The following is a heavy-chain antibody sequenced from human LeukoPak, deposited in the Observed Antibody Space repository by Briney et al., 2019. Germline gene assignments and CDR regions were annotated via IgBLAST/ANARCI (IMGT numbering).Heavy chain of an antibody. CDR3: ARETVTTTFYYYYYYMDV. V-gene: IGHV3-7*01. CDR2: IKQDGSEK. D-gene: IGHD4-17*01. Sequence: GGSLRLSCAASGFTFSSYWMSWVRQAPGKGLEWVANIKQDGSEKYYVDSVKGRFTISRDNAKNSLYLQMNSLRAEDTAVYYWARETVTTTFYYYYYYMDVWGKGTTVTVSS. CDR1: GFTFSSYW. J-gene: IGHJ6*03.